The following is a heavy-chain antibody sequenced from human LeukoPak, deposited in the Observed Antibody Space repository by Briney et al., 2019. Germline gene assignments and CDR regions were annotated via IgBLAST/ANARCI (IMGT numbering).Heavy chain of an antibody. CDR1: GYTFTAYY. D-gene: IGHD6-13*01. V-gene: IGHV7-4-1*02. CDR3: ARVDSSSWYRQPLNWFDP. CDR2: INTNTGNP. Sequence: ASMKVSCKASGYTFTAYYMHWLRQAPGQGLEWMGWINTNTGNPTYAQGFTGRFVFSFDTSVSTAYLQISSLKAEDTAVYYCARVDSSSWYRQPLNWFDPWGQGTLVAVSS. J-gene: IGHJ5*02.